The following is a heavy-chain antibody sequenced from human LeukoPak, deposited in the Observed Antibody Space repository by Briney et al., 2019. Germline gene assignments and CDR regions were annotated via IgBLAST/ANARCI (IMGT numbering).Heavy chain of an antibody. CDR3: ARAPILYYFDC. Sequence: PSETLSLTCTVSGGSISSYYWGWIRQPPGKELEWIGYIYSTGSTSYNPSLKSRVTISIDTSKNQFSLNLNSVAAADTAVYYCARAPILYYFDCWGQGTLVTVSS. CDR2: IYSTGST. V-gene: IGHV4-59*08. CDR1: GGSISSYY. J-gene: IGHJ4*02.